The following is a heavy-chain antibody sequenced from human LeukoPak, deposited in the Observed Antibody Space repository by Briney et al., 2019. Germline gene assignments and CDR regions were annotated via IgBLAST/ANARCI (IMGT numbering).Heavy chain of an antibody. CDR2: VLYTGIT. D-gene: IGHD4-11*01. V-gene: IGHV4-39*01. CDR1: GGSISGSDYY. J-gene: IGHJ4*02. Sequence: ASENLSLTCTVSGGSISGSDYYWGWVRQPPGKGLEWIGSVLYTGITNYNPSLKSRLSISVDMSKTQFSLRLSSWTAADAAVYYCARQDYTDAFYNWGQGTLVTVSS. CDR3: ARQDYTDAFYN.